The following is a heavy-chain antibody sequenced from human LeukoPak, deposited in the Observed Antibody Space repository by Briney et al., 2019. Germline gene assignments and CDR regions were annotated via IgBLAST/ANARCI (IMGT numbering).Heavy chain of an antibody. V-gene: IGHV1-46*01. CDR2: INPSGGST. Sequence: ASVKVSCKASGYIFTTYFMHWLRQAPGQGLEWMGIINPSGGSTSYAQKFQGRVTMTRDMSTSTVYMELSSLRSEDTAVYYCASLTMVRGGGFDYWGQGTLVTVSS. CDR1: GYIFTTYF. CDR3: ASLTMVRGGGFDY. J-gene: IGHJ4*02. D-gene: IGHD3-10*01.